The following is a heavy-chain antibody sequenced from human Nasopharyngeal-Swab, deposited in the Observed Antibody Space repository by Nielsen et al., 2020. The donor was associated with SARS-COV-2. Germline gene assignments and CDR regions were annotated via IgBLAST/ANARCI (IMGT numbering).Heavy chain of an antibody. J-gene: IGHJ6*03. CDR2: IYYSGST. V-gene: IGHV4-59*01. Sequence: WIRQPPGKGLEWIGYIYYSGSTNYNPSLKSRVTISVDTPKNQFSLKLSSVTAADTAVYYCARVGTYYYDSSGHLNYYYYYYMDVWGKGTTVTVSS. CDR3: ARVGTYYYDSSGHLNYYYYYYMDV. D-gene: IGHD3-22*01.